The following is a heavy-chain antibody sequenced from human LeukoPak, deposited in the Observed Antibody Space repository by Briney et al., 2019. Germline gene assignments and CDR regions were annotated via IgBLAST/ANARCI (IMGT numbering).Heavy chain of an antibody. J-gene: IGHJ4*02. CDR3: ARAGYSFDSPNYFDY. D-gene: IGHD5-18*01. CDR1: GFTFSNYE. CDR2: ISSSSGSK. Sequence: GGSLRLSCAASGFTFSNYEMNWVRQAPGKGLQWVSYISSSSGSKYYADSVKGRFTISRDNAKNSLYLQMNSLRAEDTAVYYCARAGYSFDSPNYFDYWGQGTLVTVPS. V-gene: IGHV3-48*03.